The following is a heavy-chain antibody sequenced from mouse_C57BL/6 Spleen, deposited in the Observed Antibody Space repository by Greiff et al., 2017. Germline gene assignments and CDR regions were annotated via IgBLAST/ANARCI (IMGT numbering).Heavy chain of an antibody. D-gene: IGHD1-1*01. V-gene: IGHV1-80*01. CDR3: ASYYPFAY. Sequence: VQLQQSGADLVKPGASVKISCKASGYAFSSYWMNWVKQRPGKGLEWIGQIYPGDGDTNYNGKFKGTATLTADKSFSTAYMQLSSLTSEDSAVYYCASYYPFAYWGQGTLVTVSA. J-gene: IGHJ3*01. CDR1: GYAFSSYW. CDR2: IYPGDGDT.